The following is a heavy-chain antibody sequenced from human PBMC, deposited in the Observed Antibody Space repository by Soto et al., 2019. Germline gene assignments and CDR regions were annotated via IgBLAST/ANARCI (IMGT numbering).Heavy chain of an antibody. CDR2: ISAYNGNT. CDR3: ARDRKIVGATLYDY. J-gene: IGHJ4*02. Sequence: ASVKVSCKASGYPFTSYVISWVRQAPGQGLEWMGWISAYNGNTNYAQKLQGRVTMTTDTSTSTAYMELRSLRSDDTAVYYCARDRKIVGATLYDYWGQGTLVTVSS. V-gene: IGHV1-18*01. D-gene: IGHD1-26*01. CDR1: GYPFTSYV.